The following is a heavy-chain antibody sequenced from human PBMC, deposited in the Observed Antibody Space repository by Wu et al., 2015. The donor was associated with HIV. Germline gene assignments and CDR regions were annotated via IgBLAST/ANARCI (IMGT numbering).Heavy chain of an antibody. V-gene: IGHV1-69*12. J-gene: IGHJ4*02. D-gene: IGHD3-16*02. CDR1: GGTFSSYA. CDR2: IIPIFGTA. Sequence: QVQLVQSGAEVKKPGSSVKVSCKASGGTFSSYAISWVRQAPGQGLEWMGGIIPIFGTANYAQKFQGRVTITADESTSTAYMELSSLRSEDTAVYYCARDDYVWGSYRHDAGDFDYWGQGTLVTVSS. CDR3: ARDDYVWGSYRHDAGDFDY.